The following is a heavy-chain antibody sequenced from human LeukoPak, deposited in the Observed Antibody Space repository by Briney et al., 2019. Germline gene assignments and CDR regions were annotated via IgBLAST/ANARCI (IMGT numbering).Heavy chain of an antibody. CDR2: IYYSGST. CDR3: ARRHVVGGTFAFDI. J-gene: IGHJ3*02. V-gene: IGHV4-59*08. Sequence: SETLSLTCTVSGGSISSYYWGWIRQPPGKGLEWIGYIYYSGSTNYNPSLKSRVTISVDTSKNQFSLKLNYVTAADTAVYYCARRHVVGGTFAFDIWGQGTMVTVSS. D-gene: IGHD1-26*01. CDR1: GGSISSYY.